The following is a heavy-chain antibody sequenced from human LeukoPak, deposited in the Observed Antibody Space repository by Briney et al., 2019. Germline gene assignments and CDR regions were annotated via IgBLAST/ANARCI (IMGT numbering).Heavy chain of an antibody. CDR2: INHSGST. V-gene: IGHV4-34*01. CDR3: ARALPSSSDPFDY. J-gene: IGHJ4*02. Sequence: SETLSLTCAVYGGSFSGYYWSWIRLPPGKGLEWIGEINHSGSTNYNPSLKSRVTISVDTSKNQFSLKLSSVNAADTAVYYCARALPSSSDPFDYWGQGTLVTVSS. D-gene: IGHD6-6*01. CDR1: GGSFSGYY.